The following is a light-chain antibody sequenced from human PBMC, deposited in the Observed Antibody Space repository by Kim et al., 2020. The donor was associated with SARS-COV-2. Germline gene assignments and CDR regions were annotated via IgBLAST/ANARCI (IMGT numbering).Light chain of an antibody. CDR2: GAS. J-gene: IGKJ1*01. CDR3: QQYGTSSPT. CDR1: QSVSSSN. Sequence: EIVLTQSPGTLSLSPGERATLSCRASQSVSSSNLAWYQQKPGQAPRLLIYGASSRATGIPDRFSGSGSETDFTLTISRLEPEDFAVYYCQQYGTSSPTFGQGTRVEIK. V-gene: IGKV3-20*01.